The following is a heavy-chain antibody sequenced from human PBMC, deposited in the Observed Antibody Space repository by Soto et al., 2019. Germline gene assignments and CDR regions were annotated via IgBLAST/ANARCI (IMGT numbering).Heavy chain of an antibody. Sequence: ASVKVSCKASGYSFTDYHIHWVRQAPGQGLEWLGRINPKSGGTSTAQKFQGWVTMTRDRSISTVYMELTRLRSDDTAVYFCARGHSTDCTNGVCSFFYNHEMDVWGQGTTVTVSS. CDR1: GYSFTDYH. J-gene: IGHJ6*02. V-gene: IGHV1-2*04. CDR3: ARGHSTDCTNGVCSFFYNHEMDV. D-gene: IGHD2-8*01. CDR2: INPKSGGT.